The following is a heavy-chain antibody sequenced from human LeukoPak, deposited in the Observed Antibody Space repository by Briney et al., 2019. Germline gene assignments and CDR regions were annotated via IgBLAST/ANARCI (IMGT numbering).Heavy chain of an antibody. V-gene: IGHV1-24*01. J-gene: IGHJ6*02. CDR2: FDPEDGET. Sequence: ASVKVSCKVSGYTLTELSMHWVRQAPGKGLEWMGGFDPEDGETIYARKFQGRVTMTEDTSTDTAYMELSSLRSEDTAVYYCATRNYDILTGYYRPYYYYYGMDVWGQGTTVTVSS. D-gene: IGHD3-9*01. CDR3: ATRNYDILTGYYRPYYYYYGMDV. CDR1: GYTLTELS.